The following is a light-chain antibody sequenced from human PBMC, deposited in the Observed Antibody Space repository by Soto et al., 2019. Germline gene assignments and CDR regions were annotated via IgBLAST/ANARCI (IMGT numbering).Light chain of an antibody. Sequence: LTQPASVSGSPGQPIIISCTGTSSDVGAYNYVSWYQQHPGKAPKLMIYEVSNRPSGVSNRFSASKSGNTASLTISGLQAEDEADYYCSSHSSSSTPYVFGSETNVTVL. V-gene: IGLV2-14*01. CDR3: SSHSSSSTPYV. CDR2: EVS. CDR1: SSDVGAYNY. J-gene: IGLJ1*01.